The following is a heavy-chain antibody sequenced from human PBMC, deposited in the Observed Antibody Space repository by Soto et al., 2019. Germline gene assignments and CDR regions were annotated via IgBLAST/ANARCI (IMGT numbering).Heavy chain of an antibody. J-gene: IGHJ4*02. CDR2: SSATGAGT. CDR1: GFTFSSYG. V-gene: IGHV3-23*04. D-gene: IGHD3-10*01. Sequence: EMQLVESGGGLVQPGGSLRLSCAASGFTFSSYGMAWVRQAPGKGLEWVSFSSATGAGTYFADSVKGRFTISRNNSKNALYLQMISLRADDTVVYYCAKDRRAGGNYGFYSDFWGQGALVVV. CDR3: AKDRRAGGNYGFYSDF.